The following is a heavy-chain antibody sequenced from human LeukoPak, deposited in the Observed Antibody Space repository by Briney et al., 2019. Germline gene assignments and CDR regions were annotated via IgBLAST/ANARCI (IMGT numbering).Heavy chain of an antibody. J-gene: IGHJ4*02. CDR1: GFTFSSYA. V-gene: IGHV3-30-3*01. CDR2: ISYDGSNK. D-gene: IGHD6-6*01. CDR3: ARDSSSSGYYFDY. Sequence: GGSLRLSCAASGFTFSSYAMHWVRQAPGKGLEWVAVISYDGSNKYYADSVKGRFTISRDNSKNTLYLQMNSLRAEDTAVCYCARDSSSSGYYFDYWGQGTLVTVSS.